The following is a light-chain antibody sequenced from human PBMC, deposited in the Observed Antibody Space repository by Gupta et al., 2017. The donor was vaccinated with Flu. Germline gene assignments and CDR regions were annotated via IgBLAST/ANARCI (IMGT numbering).Light chain of an antibody. CDR2: GSS. J-gene: IGKJ4*01. Sequence: EIVLTQSPVTLSVSPGERATLSCRASQSVSSNLAWYQQKPGQAPMLLIYGSSTRATGLPARFSGSGSGTEFTLTISSLQSEDCAVYYCQQNNNCPLTFGGGTKVEIK. CDR1: QSVSSN. CDR3: QQNNNCPLT. V-gene: IGKV3-15*01.